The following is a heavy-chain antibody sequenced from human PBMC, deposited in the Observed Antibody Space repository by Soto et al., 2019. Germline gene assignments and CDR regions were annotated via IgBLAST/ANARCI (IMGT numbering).Heavy chain of an antibody. CDR3: ARERRYCSSTSCYCWFDP. J-gene: IGHJ5*02. CDR2: INHSGST. D-gene: IGHD2-2*01. CDR1: GGSFSGYY. Sequence: SETLSLTCAAYGGSFSGYYWSWIRQPPGKGLEWIGEINHSGSTNYNPSLKSRVTISVDTSKNQFSLKLSSVTAADTAVYYCARERRYCSSTSCYCWFDPWGQGTLVTVSS. V-gene: IGHV4-34*01.